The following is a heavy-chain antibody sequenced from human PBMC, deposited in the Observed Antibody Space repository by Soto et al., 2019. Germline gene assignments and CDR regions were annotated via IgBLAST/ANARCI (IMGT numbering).Heavy chain of an antibody. J-gene: IGHJ5*02. V-gene: IGHV1-2*02. CDR1: GYTFTGYY. D-gene: IGHD6-6*01. Sequence: ASVKVSCKASGYTFTGYYMHWVRQAPGQGLEWMGWINPNSGGTNYAQKFQGRVTMTRDTSISTAYMELSRLRSDDTAVYYCARDLSRSSSIAARLGYNWFDPWGQGTLVTVSS. CDR2: INPNSGGT. CDR3: ARDLSRSSSIAARLGYNWFDP.